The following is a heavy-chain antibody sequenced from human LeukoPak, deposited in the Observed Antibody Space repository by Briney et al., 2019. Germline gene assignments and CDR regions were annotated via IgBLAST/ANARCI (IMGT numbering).Heavy chain of an antibody. V-gene: IGHV1-2*02. CDR2: INPNSGGT. CDR1: GGTFSNYA. D-gene: IGHD2-2*01. Sequence: GASVKVSCKASGGTFSNYAISWVRQAPGQGLEWMGGINPNSGGTNYAQKFQGRVTMTRDTSISTAYMELSRLRSDDTAVYYCARVCSSTSCAPDYWGQGTLVTVSS. CDR3: ARVCSSTSCAPDY. J-gene: IGHJ4*02.